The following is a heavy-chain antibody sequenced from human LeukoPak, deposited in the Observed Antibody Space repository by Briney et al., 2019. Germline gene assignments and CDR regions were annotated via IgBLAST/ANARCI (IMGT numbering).Heavy chain of an antibody. Sequence: GGSLRLSCAASGFTFGDYGMSWVRQAPGKGLEWVSGINWNGGSTGYADSVKGRFTISRDDAKNSLYLQMNSLRAEDTAFYYCARRRVDRYFDYWGQGTLVTVSS. D-gene: IGHD2-15*01. CDR2: INWNGGST. CDR1: GFTFGDYG. J-gene: IGHJ4*02. CDR3: ARRRVDRYFDY. V-gene: IGHV3-20*04.